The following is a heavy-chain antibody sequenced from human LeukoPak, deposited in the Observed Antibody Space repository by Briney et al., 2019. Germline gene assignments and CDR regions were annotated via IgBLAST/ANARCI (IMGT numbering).Heavy chain of an antibody. Sequence: SETLSLTCNVSVGSVRSYYWSCIRQPAGRGLEWIGRMYSSGSTYYSPSLKSRVTMSVDTSKNQYSLTLSSATAADTAVYYCARGGSGSNGDYSAFDIWGQGILVTVSS. CDR2: MYSSGST. CDR1: VGSVRSYY. J-gene: IGHJ3*02. D-gene: IGHD3-10*01. CDR3: ARGGSGSNGDYSAFDI. V-gene: IGHV4-4*07.